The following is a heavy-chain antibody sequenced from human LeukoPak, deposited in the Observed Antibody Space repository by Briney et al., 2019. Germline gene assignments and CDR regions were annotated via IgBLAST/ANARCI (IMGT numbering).Heavy chain of an antibody. J-gene: IGHJ4*02. V-gene: IGHV3-11*04. CDR2: ISGSGSTI. CDR3: AKDFRPYGSGSYYSY. CDR1: GFTFSDYY. Sequence: GGSLRLSCAASGFTFSDYYMSWIRQAPGKGLEWVSYISGSGSTIYYADSVKGRFTISRDNSKNTLYLQMNSLRAEDTAVYYCAKDFRPYGSGSYYSYWGQGTLVTVSS. D-gene: IGHD3-10*01.